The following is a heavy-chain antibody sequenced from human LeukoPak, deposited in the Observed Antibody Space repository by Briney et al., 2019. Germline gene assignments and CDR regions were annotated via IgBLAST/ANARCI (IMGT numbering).Heavy chain of an antibody. CDR2: IVVGSGNT. CDR1: GFTFTSSA. CDR3: AAEQSIAARPYYYYYGMDV. V-gene: IGHV1-58*02. J-gene: IGHJ6*02. Sequence: SVKVSCKASGFTFTSSAMQWVRRARGQRLEWIGWIVVGSGNTNYAQKFQERVTITRDMSTSTAYMELSSLRSEDTAVYYCAAEQSIAARPYYYYYGMDVWGQGTTVTVSS. D-gene: IGHD6-6*01.